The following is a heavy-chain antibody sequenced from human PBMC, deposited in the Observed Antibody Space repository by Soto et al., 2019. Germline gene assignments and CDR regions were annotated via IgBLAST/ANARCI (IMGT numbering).Heavy chain of an antibody. CDR2: ISSSSSYI. Sequence: GGSLRLSCTVSGFTFSSSTMTWVRQGPGKGLEWVSSISSSSSYIYFADSLKGRFTISRDNAKNSLYLQMNSLRAEDTAVYYCARDIGEMSAVWGQGTQVTVSS. J-gene: IGHJ4*02. D-gene: IGHD3-10*01. CDR1: GFTFSSST. CDR3: ARDIGEMSAV. V-gene: IGHV3-21*06.